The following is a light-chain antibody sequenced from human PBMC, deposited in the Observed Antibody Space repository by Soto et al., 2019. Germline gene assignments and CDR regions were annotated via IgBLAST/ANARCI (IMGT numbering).Light chain of an antibody. Sequence: DIQMTQSPSSLSASVGDRVTITCRASQSIATYLNWYQQKPGKAPKLLIYAASILQTGGPSRFSGSGSGTDFTLTITGLQPYYFETYYCQQSYSAPFTFGGGTKV. CDR3: QQSYSAPFT. CDR2: AAS. V-gene: IGKV1-39*01. CDR1: QSIATY. J-gene: IGKJ4*01.